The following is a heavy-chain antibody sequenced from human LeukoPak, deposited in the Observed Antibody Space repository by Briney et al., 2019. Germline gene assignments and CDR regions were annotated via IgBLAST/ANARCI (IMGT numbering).Heavy chain of an antibody. D-gene: IGHD2-2*01. Sequence: PSETLSLTCTVSGGSISTYYWSWIRQPAGKGLEWIGRIYSSGSTNYNPSLQSRITMSVDTSKNQFSLRLTSVTAADTAVYYCARVQYQLLQPENWFDPWGQGTLVTVSS. CDR2: IYSSGST. CDR3: ARVQYQLLQPENWFDP. J-gene: IGHJ5*02. CDR1: GGSISTYY. V-gene: IGHV4-4*07.